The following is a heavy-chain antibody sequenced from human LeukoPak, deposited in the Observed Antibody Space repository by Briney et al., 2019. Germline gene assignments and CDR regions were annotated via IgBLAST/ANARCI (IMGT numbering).Heavy chain of an antibody. CDR2: IYYSGST. D-gene: IGHD3-10*01. J-gene: IGHJ5*02. V-gene: IGHV4-39*07. CDR3: ARVDYYGSGSYYTKWFDP. CDR1: GGSISSGSYY. Sequence: SETLSLTCTVSGGSISSGSYYWGWLRQPPGKGLEWIGSIYYSGSTYYNPSLKSRVTISVDTSKNQFSLKLSSVTAADTAVYYCARVDYYGSGSYYTKWFDPWGQGTLVTVSS.